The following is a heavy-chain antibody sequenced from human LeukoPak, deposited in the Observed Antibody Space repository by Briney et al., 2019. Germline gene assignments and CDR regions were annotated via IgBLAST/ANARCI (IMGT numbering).Heavy chain of an antibody. D-gene: IGHD2-15*01. J-gene: IGHJ4*02. V-gene: IGHV1-2*04. CDR1: GYTFTNYG. CDR2: INPKNGDT. Sequence: ASVKVSCKASGYTFTNYGVSWVRQAPGQGLEWMGWINPKNGDTHYQGWVTMTRDTSITTVYMELNRLTSDDTALYYCARVGYCSGDRCYLHFDYWGQGTLVTVSS. CDR3: ARVGYCSGDRCYLHFDY.